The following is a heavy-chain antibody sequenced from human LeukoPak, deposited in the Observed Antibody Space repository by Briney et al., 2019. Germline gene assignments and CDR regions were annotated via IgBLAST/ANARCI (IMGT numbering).Heavy chain of an antibody. CDR3: ARQGYGRSSFFDH. Sequence: SETLSLTCTVSGDSLSTNLYYWGWIRQPPGKGPEWIGNLFHSGTTYYNPSLKSRVSISVDTSKNQFSLKLNSVTAADTAVYYCARQGYGRSSFFDHWGQGTLVTVSS. CDR1: GDSLSTNLYY. CDR2: LFHSGTT. J-gene: IGHJ4*02. V-gene: IGHV4-39*01. D-gene: IGHD6-6*01.